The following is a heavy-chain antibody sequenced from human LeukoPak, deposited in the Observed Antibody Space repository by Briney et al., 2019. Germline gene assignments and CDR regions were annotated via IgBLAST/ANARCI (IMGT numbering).Heavy chain of an antibody. CDR1: GFTFSSYA. V-gene: IGHV3-30-3*01. Sequence: QTGGSLRLSCAASGFTFSSYAMHWVRQAPGEGLEWVAVISYDGSNKYYADSVKGRFTISRDNSKNTLYLQMNSLRAEDTAVYYCARDAGYYYDSSGWDYWGQGTLVTVSS. J-gene: IGHJ4*02. CDR3: ARDAGYYYDSSGWDY. D-gene: IGHD3-22*01. CDR2: ISYDGSNK.